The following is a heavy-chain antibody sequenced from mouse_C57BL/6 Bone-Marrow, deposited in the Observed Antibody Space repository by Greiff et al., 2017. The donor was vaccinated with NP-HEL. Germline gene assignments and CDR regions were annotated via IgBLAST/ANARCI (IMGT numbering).Heavy chain of an antibody. CDR2: ISSGSSTI. D-gene: IGHD2-4*01. V-gene: IGHV5-17*01. CDR1: GFTFSDYG. CDR3: ARGRLRQFAY. Sequence: EVQLQQSGGGLVKPGGSLKLSCAASGFTFSDYGMHWVRQAPEKGLEWVAYISSGSSTIYYADTVKGRFTISRDNAKNTLFLQMTSLRSEDTAMYYCARGRLRQFAYWGQGTLVTVSA. J-gene: IGHJ3*01.